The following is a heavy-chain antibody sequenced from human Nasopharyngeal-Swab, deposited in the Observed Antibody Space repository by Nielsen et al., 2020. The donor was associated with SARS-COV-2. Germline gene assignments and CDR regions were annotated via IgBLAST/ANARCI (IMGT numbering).Heavy chain of an antibody. CDR3: TGGGDEYDYVWGSYRPLLYH. D-gene: IGHD3-16*02. CDR1: EFTYSSYW. J-gene: IGHJ5*02. V-gene: IGHV3-7*03. CDR2: IKTDGSET. Sequence: GEALNISCAASEFTYSSYWMSWVRQAPGKGLNWVASIKTDGSETYYGDSVKGRFTISRDNMKNSLHLQMNSLIVEDTAVYYCTGGGDEYDYVWGSYRPLLYHWGQGTLVTVSS.